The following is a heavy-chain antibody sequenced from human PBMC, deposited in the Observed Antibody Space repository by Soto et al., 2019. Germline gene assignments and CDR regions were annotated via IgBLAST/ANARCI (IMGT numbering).Heavy chain of an antibody. V-gene: IGHV5-51*01. Sequence: GESLKISCKGSGYSFTSYWIGWARQMPGKGLEWMGIIYPGDSDTRYSPSFQGQVTISVDKSISTAYLQWSSLKASDTAMYYCERTAAAGKYYYGMDVWGQGTTVTVSS. J-gene: IGHJ6*02. CDR1: GYSFTSYW. CDR3: ERTAAAGKYYYGMDV. CDR2: IYPGDSDT. D-gene: IGHD6-13*01.